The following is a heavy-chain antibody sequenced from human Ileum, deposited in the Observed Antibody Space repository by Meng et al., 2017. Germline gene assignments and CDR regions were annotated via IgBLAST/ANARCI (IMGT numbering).Heavy chain of an antibody. J-gene: IGHJ5*01. D-gene: IGHD2-15*01. V-gene: IGHV3-23*01. Sequence: GGSLRLSCAASGFTFSHFAMGWVRLAPGKGLEWVALITGGGEYTYHAESVRGRFTISSDNVKNTLDLQMDSLRAEDTALYYCAKADWIVVSWFDPWGQGILVTGSS. CDR1: GFTFSHFA. CDR3: AKADWIVVSWFDP. CDR2: ITGGGEYT.